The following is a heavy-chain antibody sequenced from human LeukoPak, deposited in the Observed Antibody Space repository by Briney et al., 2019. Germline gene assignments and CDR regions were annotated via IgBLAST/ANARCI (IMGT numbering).Heavy chain of an antibody. D-gene: IGHD2-2*01. Sequence: SETLSLTCTVSGGSISSYYWSWIRQPAGKGLEWIGRIYTSGSTNYNPSLKSRVTMSVDTSKNQFSLKLSSVTAADTAVYYCARGDIVVVPAAKRKGLYYFDYWGQGTLVTVSS. V-gene: IGHV4-4*07. J-gene: IGHJ4*02. CDR2: IYTSGST. CDR3: ARGDIVVVPAAKRKGLYYFDY. CDR1: GGSISSYY.